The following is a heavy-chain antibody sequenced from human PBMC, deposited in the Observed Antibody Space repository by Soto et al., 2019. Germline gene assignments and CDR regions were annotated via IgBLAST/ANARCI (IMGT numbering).Heavy chain of an antibody. Sequence: SETLSLTCAVYGGSFSGYYWSWIRQPPGKGLEWIGEINHSGSTNYNPSLKSRVTISVDTSENQFSLKLSSVTAADTAVYYCARGEKEYQLRRPDNWFDPWGQGTLVTVSS. J-gene: IGHJ5*02. CDR3: ARGEKEYQLRRPDNWFDP. V-gene: IGHV4-34*01. CDR1: GGSFSGYY. CDR2: INHSGST. D-gene: IGHD2-2*01.